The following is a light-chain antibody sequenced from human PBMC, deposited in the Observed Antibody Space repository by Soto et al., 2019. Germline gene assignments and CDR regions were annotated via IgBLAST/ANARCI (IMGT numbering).Light chain of an antibody. CDR1: QSVSSN. V-gene: IGKV3-15*01. J-gene: IGKJ5*01. CDR3: QQSKNWPLIT. CDR2: GAS. Sequence: EILMTQSPATLSLSPGERATLSCRASQSVSSNLAWYQKKPGQAPRLLIYGASSRATGIPVRFSGSGSGTGLTLTISSLQSEDSAVYYCQQSKNWPLITFGQGTRLEIK.